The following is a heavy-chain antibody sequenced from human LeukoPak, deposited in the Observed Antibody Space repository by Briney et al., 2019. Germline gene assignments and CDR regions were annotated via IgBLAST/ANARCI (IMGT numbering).Heavy chain of an antibody. CDR3: AKDRRLASFDY. Sequence: GGSLRLSCAASGFTFSSYAKHWVRQAPGKGLEWVSVIRSSGSGGSTYYADSVKGRFTISRDNSKNTLYLQMNSLRAGDTAIYYCAKDRRLASFDYGGQGTLVTVSS. CDR1: GFTFSSYA. D-gene: IGHD6-25*01. J-gene: IGHJ4*02. CDR2: IRSSGSGGST. V-gene: IGHV3-23*01.